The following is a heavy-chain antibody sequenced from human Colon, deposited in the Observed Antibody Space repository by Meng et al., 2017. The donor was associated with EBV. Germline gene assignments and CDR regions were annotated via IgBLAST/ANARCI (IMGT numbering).Heavy chain of an antibody. V-gene: IGHV4-39*01. CDR2: VRYSGTA. Sequence: QLQLQESGPGLVKPSELLSLTCTVSGGFLDNSDYFWDWIRQPPGKGLEWIGSVRYSGTAYYNPSLTSRVTISVDTSKNQFSLNLSSLTAADTAVYYCARHVYGDSYSFWGQGTLVTVSS. CDR3: ARHVYGDSYSF. D-gene: IGHD4-17*01. J-gene: IGHJ4*02. CDR1: GGFLDNSDYF.